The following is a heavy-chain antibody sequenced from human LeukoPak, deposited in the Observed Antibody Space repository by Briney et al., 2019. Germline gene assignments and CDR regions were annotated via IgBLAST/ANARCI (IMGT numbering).Heavy chain of an antibody. CDR2: ISSSGSTI. CDR3: ALGIVGARGRDY. Sequence: GGSLRLSCAASGFTFSDDYMSWIRQPPGKGLEWVSYISSSGSTIHYADSVKGRFTISRDNAKNSLYLQMNSLRAEDTAVYYCALGIVGARGRDYWGQGTLVTVSS. CDR1: GFTFSDDY. D-gene: IGHD1-26*01. V-gene: IGHV3-11*04. J-gene: IGHJ4*02.